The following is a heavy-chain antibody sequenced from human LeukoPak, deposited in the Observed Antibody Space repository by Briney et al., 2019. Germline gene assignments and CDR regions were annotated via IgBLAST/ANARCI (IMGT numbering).Heavy chain of an antibody. J-gene: IGHJ4*02. CDR3: ARDPREDYYDSSGYYLWYSDY. CDR1: GFTFSTYS. Sequence: PGGSLRLSCAASGFTFSTYSMNWARQAPGKGLEWVSSISSSSSYIYYADSVKGRFTISRDNAENSLYLQMNSLRAEDTAVYYCARDPREDYYDSSGYYLWYSDYWGQGTLVTVSS. V-gene: IGHV3-21*01. D-gene: IGHD3-22*01. CDR2: ISSSSSYI.